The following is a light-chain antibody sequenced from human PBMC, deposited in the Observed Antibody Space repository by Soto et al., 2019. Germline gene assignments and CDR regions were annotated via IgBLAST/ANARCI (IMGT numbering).Light chain of an antibody. CDR1: QTISTW. V-gene: IGKV1-5*01. CDR2: DAS. CDR3: QHYNSHSGA. J-gene: IGKJ1*01. Sequence: DIQITQCPSALSASICDRVSITCRASQTISTWLAWYQQRPGKAPKLLISDASTLESGVPSRFSGSGSGTEFTLTICSLQPDDFATYYCQHYNSHSGAFGQGTKVDNK.